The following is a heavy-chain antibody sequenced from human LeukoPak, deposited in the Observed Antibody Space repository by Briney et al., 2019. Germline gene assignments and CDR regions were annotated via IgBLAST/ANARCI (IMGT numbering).Heavy chain of an antibody. CDR2: IYYSGST. CDR1: GGSISSYY. D-gene: IGHD3-22*01. Sequence: SETLSLTCTVSGGSISSYYWSWIRQPPGKGLEWIGSIYYSGSTYYNPSLKSRVTISVDTSKNQFSLKLSSVTAADTAVYYCARLFYYDSSGYYYPPTYWGQGTLVTVSS. CDR3: ARLFYYDSSGYYYPPTY. J-gene: IGHJ4*02. V-gene: IGHV4-59*05.